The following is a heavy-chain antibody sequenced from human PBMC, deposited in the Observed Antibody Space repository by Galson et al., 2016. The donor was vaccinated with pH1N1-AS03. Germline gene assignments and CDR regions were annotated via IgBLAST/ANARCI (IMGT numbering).Heavy chain of an antibody. CDR2: IKQDGSEK. Sequence: SLRLSCAASGFTFNRSWMNWVRQAPGKGLEWVANIKQDGSEKYYVDSVKGRFTISRDNSKSTLYLQMSSMRAEDTAVYFCARDYIVGATRGAGTFDVWGHGTMVTVSS. V-gene: IGHV3-7*03. J-gene: IGHJ3*01. D-gene: IGHD1-26*01. CDR3: ARDYIVGATRGAGTFDV. CDR1: GFTFNRSW.